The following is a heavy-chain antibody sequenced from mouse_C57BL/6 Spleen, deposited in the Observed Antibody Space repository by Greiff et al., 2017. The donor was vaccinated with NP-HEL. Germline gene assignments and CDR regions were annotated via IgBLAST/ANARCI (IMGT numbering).Heavy chain of an antibody. CDR3: ARHEDQDYYCSSSFDY. CDR1: GYTFTEYT. V-gene: IGHV1-62-2*01. CDR2: FYPGSGSI. Sequence: VQLQQSGAELVKPGASVKLSCKASGYTFTEYTIHWVKQRSGQGLEWIGWFYPGSGSIKYNEKFKDKATLTADKSSSTVYMELSRMTSEDSAVYFCARHEDQDYYCSSSFDYWGQCTTLTVSS. J-gene: IGHJ2*01. D-gene: IGHD1-1*01.